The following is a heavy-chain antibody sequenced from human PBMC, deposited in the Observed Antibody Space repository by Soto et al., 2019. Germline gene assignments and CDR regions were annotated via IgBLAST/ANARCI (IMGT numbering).Heavy chain of an antibody. CDR1: GFNVSSYG. CDR2: IWNDGSNE. J-gene: IGHJ4*02. D-gene: IGHD3-22*01. V-gene: IGHV3-33*01. CDR3: ARDQTDSGGYSDS. Sequence: GLSLRLSCEASGFNVSSYGIHWVLQAPGKGLEWVGIIWNDGSNEYYADSVKGRFTISRDNSKNTVYLQVSKLRAEDTAVYFCARDQTDSGGYSDSWGQGTLVTAPQ.